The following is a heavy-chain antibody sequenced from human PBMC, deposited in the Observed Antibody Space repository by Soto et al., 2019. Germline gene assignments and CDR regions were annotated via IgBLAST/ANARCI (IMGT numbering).Heavy chain of an antibody. V-gene: IGHV3-48*02. D-gene: IGHD3-22*01. J-gene: IGHJ4*02. Sequence: GGSLRLSCAASGFTFSSYSMNWVRQAPGKGLEWVSYISSSSSTIYYADSVKGRFTISRDNAKNSLYLQMNSLRDEDTAVYYCARKGDYYDSSGYYVDYWGRGTLVTVSS. CDR3: ARKGDYYDSSGYYVDY. CDR1: GFTFSSYS. CDR2: ISSSSSTI.